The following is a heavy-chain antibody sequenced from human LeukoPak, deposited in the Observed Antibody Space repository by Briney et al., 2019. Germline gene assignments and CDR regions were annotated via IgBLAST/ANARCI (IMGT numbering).Heavy chain of an antibody. CDR1: GFTFSHYS. V-gene: IGHV3-33*08. D-gene: IGHD1-26*01. CDR2: IWYDGSNQ. CDR3: ATDRNGGKYYDY. J-gene: IGHJ4*02. Sequence: SGGSLRLSCAASGFTFSHYSMNWVRQAPGKGLEWVAVIWYDGSNQYYVDSVKGRFTVSKDNAKNMLYLQMNSLRAEDTAVYYCATDRNGGKYYDYWGQGTLVTVSS.